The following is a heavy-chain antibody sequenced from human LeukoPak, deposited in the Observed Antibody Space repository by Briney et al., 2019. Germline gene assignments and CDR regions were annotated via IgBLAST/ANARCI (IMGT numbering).Heavy chain of an antibody. CDR2: ISWNSGSI. CDR1: GFTFDDYA. J-gene: IGHJ6*02. CDR3: AKVSGKPRVYYYYGLDV. V-gene: IGHV3-9*01. Sequence: GGSLRLSCAASGFTFDDYAMRWVRQAPGKGLEWVSGISWNSGSIGYADSVKGRFTISRDNAKNSLYLQMNSLRAEDTAFYYCAKVSGKPRVYYYYGLDVWGQGTTVTVSS. D-gene: IGHD3-3*01.